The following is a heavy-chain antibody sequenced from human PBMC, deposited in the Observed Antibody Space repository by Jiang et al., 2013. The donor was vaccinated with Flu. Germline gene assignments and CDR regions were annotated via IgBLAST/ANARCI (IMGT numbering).Heavy chain of an antibody. V-gene: IGHV4-34*01. CDR3: ARVIVVVPAAISGFDP. Sequence: SLTCAVYGGSFSGYYWSWIRQPPGKGLEWIGEINHSGSTNYNPSLKSRVTISVDTSKNQFSLKLSSVTAADTAVYYCARVIVVVPAAISGFDPWGQGTLVTVSS. J-gene: IGHJ5*02. D-gene: IGHD2-2*02. CDR2: INHSGST. CDR1: GGSFSGYY.